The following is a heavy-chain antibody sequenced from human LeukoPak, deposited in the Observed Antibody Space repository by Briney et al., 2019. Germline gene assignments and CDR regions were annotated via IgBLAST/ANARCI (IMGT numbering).Heavy chain of an antibody. Sequence: GESLKISCKGSGYSFTSYWIGWVRQMPGKGLEGLGIIYPGDSDTRYSPSFQGQVTISADRSISTAYLQWSSLRASDTAVYYCARSADSSASYYFDYWGQGTLVTVSS. J-gene: IGHJ4*02. CDR3: ARSADSSASYYFDY. CDR1: GYSFTSYW. V-gene: IGHV5-51*01. CDR2: IYPGDSDT. D-gene: IGHD3-22*01.